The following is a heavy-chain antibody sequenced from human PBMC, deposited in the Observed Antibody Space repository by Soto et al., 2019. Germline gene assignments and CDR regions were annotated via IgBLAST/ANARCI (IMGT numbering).Heavy chain of an antibody. D-gene: IGHD6-6*01. CDR2: IYYSGST. J-gene: IGHJ3*02. V-gene: IGHV4-39*01. CDR3: ARHGVGELYSSSSPEDAFDI. CDR1: GGSISSSSYY. Sequence: QLQLQESGPGLVKPSETLSLTCTVSGGSISSSSYYWGWIRQPPGKGLEWIGSIYYSGSTYYNPSLKSRVTISVDTSKNQFSLKLSSVTAADTAVYYCARHGVGELYSSSSPEDAFDIWGQGTMVTVSS.